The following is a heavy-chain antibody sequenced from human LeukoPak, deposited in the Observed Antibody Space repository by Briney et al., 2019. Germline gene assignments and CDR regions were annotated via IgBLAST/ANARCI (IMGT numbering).Heavy chain of an antibody. J-gene: IGHJ2*01. CDR3: ARELFSARDYYDSSGYNWYFDL. Sequence: KSSETLSLTCSVSGGSISSYYWNWIRQPPGKGLEWIGYIYYSGSTKYNPSLKSRVTISVDTSKNQFSLKLSSVTAADTAVYYCARELFSARDYYDSSGYNWYFDLWGRGTLVTVSS. V-gene: IGHV4-59*01. CDR2: IYYSGST. D-gene: IGHD3-22*01. CDR1: GGSISSYY.